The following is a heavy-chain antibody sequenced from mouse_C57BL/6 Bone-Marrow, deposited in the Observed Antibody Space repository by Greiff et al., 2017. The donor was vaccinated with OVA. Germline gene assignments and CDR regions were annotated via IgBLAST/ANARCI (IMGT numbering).Heavy chain of an antibody. CDR2: ISNGGGST. Sequence: EVQGVESGGGLVQPGGSLKLSCAASGFTFRDFYMYWIRQTPEKRLEWVAYISNGGGSTYYPDTVKGRFTISRDNAKNTLYLQMSRLKSEDTAMYYCARLDAMDYWGQGTSVTVSS. V-gene: IGHV5-12*01. CDR1: GFTFRDFY. J-gene: IGHJ4*01. CDR3: ARLDAMDY.